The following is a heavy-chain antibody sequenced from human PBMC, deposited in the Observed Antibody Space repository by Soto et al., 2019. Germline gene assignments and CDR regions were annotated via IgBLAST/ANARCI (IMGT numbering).Heavy chain of an antibody. CDR3: ARDLVLGTVTTSDY. CDR1: GFTFSSYS. D-gene: IGHD4-17*01. V-gene: IGHV3-21*01. Sequence: GGSLRLSCAASGFTFSSYSMNWVRQAPGKGLEWVSSISSSSSYIYYADSVKGRFTISRDNAKNSLYLQMNSLRAEDTAVYYCARDLVLGTVTTSDYWGQGTLVTVSS. CDR2: ISSSSSYI. J-gene: IGHJ4*02.